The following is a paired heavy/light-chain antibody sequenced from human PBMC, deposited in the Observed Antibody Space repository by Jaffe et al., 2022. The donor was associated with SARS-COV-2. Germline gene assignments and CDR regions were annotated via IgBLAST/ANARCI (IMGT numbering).Light chain of an antibody. CDR1: SLRSYY. V-gene: IGLV3-19*01. J-gene: IGLJ2*01. CDR3: NSRDSSGNHHVV. CDR2: GKN. Sequence: SSELTQDPAVSVALGQTVRITCQGDSLRSYYASWYQQKPGQAPVLVIYGKNNRPSGIPDRFSGSSSGNTASLTITGAQAEDEADYYCNSRDSSGNHHVVFGGGTKLTVL.
Heavy chain of an antibody. Sequence: QVQLQQWGAGLLKPSETLSLTCAVYGGSFSGYYWSWIRQPPGKGLEWIGEINHSGSTNYNPSLKSRVTISVDTSKNQFSLKLSSVTAADTAVYYCARADYYGSGSYYNVDYYYYYMDVWGKGTTVTVSS. D-gene: IGHD3-10*01. V-gene: IGHV4-34*01. CDR3: ARADYYGSGSYYNVDYYYYYMDV. CDR2: INHSGST. CDR1: GGSFSGYY. J-gene: IGHJ6*03.